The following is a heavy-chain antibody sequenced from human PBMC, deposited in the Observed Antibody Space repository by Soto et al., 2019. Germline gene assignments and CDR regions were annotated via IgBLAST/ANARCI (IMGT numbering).Heavy chain of an antibody. CDR2: IIPIFGTA. D-gene: IGHD3-10*01. J-gene: IGHJ6*02. CDR3: SYGSGSVDYYYYGMDV. CDR1: GGTFSSYA. V-gene: IGHV1-69*01. Sequence: QVQLVQSGAEVKKPGSSVKVSCKASGGTFSSYAISWVRQAPGQGLEWMGGIIPIFGTANYAQKFQGRVTITAEESTSTADMELSSLRSEDTAVYYCSYGSGSVDYYYYGMDVWGQGTTVTVSS.